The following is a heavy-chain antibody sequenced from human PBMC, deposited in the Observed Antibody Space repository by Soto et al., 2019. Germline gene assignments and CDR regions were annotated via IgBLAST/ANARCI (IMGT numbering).Heavy chain of an antibody. J-gene: IGHJ4*02. D-gene: IGHD2-15*01. CDR3: ARLEYAYCSGTDCQMF. V-gene: IGHV4-39*01. CDR1: GGSISSRNYY. Sequence: KPSETLSLTCTVSGGSISSRNYYWGWIRQPPGKGLEWIGSMYSSGSIDYNPSLKSRVAISVDTSNNQFSLSLSSVTAADTAVYYCARLEYAYCSGTDCQMFWGQGTLVTVSS. CDR2: MYSSGSI.